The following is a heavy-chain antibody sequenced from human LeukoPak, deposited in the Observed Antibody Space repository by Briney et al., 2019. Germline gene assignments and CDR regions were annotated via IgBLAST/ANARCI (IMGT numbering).Heavy chain of an antibody. Sequence: ASVKVSCKASGYTFTSYGISWVRQAPGQGLEWMGRISAYNSNTNYAQKLQGRVTMTTDTSTSTAYMELRSLRSDDTAVYYCARDLESWDRFDYWGQGTLVTVSS. CDR3: ARDLESWDRFDY. CDR1: GYTFTSYG. CDR2: ISAYNSNT. V-gene: IGHV1-18*01. D-gene: IGHD6-13*01. J-gene: IGHJ4*02.